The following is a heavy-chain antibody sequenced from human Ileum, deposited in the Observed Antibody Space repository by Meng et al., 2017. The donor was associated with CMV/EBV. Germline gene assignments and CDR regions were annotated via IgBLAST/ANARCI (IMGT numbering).Heavy chain of an antibody. D-gene: IGHD5-12*01. CDR3: AKDMNTVATAPFDY. J-gene: IGHJ4*02. V-gene: IGHV3-23*01. Sequence: VPGFTFSNYAMSWVRQAPGKGLEWVSAISGSGDRTYYADSVKGRFTISRDNSKNTLYLQMSSLRVEDTAIYYCAKDMNTVATAPFDYWGQGTLVTVSS. CDR1: GFTFSNYA. CDR2: ISGSGDRT.